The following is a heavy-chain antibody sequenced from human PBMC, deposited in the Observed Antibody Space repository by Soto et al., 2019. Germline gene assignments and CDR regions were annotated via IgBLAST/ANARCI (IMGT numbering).Heavy chain of an antibody. V-gene: IGHV1-18*01. CDR1: GYTFTSYG. D-gene: IGHD3-9*01. J-gene: IGHJ4*01. Sequence: SVKVSCKASGYTFTSYGISWVRQAPGQGLEWMGWISAYNGNTNYAQKLQGRVTMTTDTSTSTAYMELRSLRSDDTAVYYCARVWGGFYGILTGYTDYWGQGTLVTVSS. CDR2: ISAYNGNT. CDR3: ARVWGGFYGILTGYTDY.